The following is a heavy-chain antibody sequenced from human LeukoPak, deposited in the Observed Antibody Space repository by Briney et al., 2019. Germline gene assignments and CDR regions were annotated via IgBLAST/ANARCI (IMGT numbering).Heavy chain of an antibody. CDR2: IYSGGST. J-gene: IGHJ6*02. CDR1: GFTVSSNY. D-gene: IGHD2-2*01. CDR3: ARDRRTVPAAMSYYYYGMDV. Sequence: PGGSLRLSCAASGFTVSSNYMSWVRQAPGKGLEWVSVIYSGGSTYYADSVKGRFTISRDSSKNTLYLQMNSLRAEDTAVYYCARDRRTVPAAMSYYYYGMDVWGQGTTVTVSS. V-gene: IGHV3-66*01.